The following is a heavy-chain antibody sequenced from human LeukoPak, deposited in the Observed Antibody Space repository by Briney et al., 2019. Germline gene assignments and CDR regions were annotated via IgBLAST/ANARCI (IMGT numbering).Heavy chain of an antibody. CDR2: INPNSGGT. J-gene: IGHJ4*02. Sequence: ASVKVSCKASGYTFTGYYMHWVRQAPGQGLEWMGWINPNSGGTNYAQRFQGRVTMTRDTSISTAYMELSRLRCDDTAVYYCARQYCSSTSCDPALVDYWGQGTLVTVSS. D-gene: IGHD2-2*01. CDR1: GYTFTGYY. CDR3: ARQYCSSTSCDPALVDY. V-gene: IGHV1-2*02.